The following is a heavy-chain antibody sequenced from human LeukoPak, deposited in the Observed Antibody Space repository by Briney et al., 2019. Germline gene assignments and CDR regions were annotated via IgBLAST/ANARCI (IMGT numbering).Heavy chain of an antibody. CDR1: GFTFSSYA. CDR3: AKDSWFGELSDY. CDR2: ISGSGGST. Sequence: GGSLRLSCAASGFTFSSYAMSWVRQTPGKGLEWVSAISGSGGSTYYADSVKGRFTISRDNSKNTLYLQMNSLRAEDTAVYYCAKDSWFGELSDYWGQGTLVTVSS. V-gene: IGHV3-23*01. D-gene: IGHD3-10*01. J-gene: IGHJ4*02.